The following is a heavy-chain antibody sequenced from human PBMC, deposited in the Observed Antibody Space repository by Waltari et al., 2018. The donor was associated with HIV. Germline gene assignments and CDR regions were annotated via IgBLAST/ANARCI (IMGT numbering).Heavy chain of an antibody. J-gene: IGHJ5*02. CDR3: ARTYDILTGFGWFDP. CDR2: INAGNGNT. CDR1: GYTFTTST. D-gene: IGHD3-9*01. Sequence: QVQLVQSGAEVKNPGASVKVSCTASGYTFTTSTIHWVRQDPGQRLEWMGWINAGNGNTKYSQNFQDRVTFTRDTSASTAYMELSSLRSEDTALYYCARTYDILTGFGWFDPWGQGTLVTVSS. V-gene: IGHV1-3*01.